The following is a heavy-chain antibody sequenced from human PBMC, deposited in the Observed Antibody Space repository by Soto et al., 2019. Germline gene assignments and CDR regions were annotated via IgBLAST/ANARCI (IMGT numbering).Heavy chain of an antibody. V-gene: IGHV3-53*02. Sequence: EVQLVETGGGLIQPGGSLRLSCTASGFNVSSNYMTWVRQAPGKGLEWVSYIYRSGSTYYADSVKGRFTIFRDSSKNTLYLQMNSLRAEDTAVYYCAGDRGGSHDYWGQGTLVTVSS. J-gene: IGHJ4*02. CDR2: IYRSGST. CDR1: GFNVSSNY. CDR3: AGDRGGSHDY. D-gene: IGHD3-10*01.